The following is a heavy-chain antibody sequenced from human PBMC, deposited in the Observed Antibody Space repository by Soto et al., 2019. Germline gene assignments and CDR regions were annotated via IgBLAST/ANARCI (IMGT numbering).Heavy chain of an antibody. CDR3: ARGSDFWSGYSIFDY. V-gene: IGHV1-18*01. D-gene: IGHD3-3*01. Sequence: ASVKVSCKASGYTFTSYGISWVRQAPGQGLEWMGWISAYNGNTNYAQKLQGRVTMTTDTSTSTAYMELRSLRSDDTAVYYCARGSDFWSGYSIFDYWGQGTLVTVSS. J-gene: IGHJ4*02. CDR2: ISAYNGNT. CDR1: GYTFTSYG.